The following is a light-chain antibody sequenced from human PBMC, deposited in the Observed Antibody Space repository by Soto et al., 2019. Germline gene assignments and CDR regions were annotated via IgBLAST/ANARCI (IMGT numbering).Light chain of an antibody. Sequence: EIVLTQSPGTLSLSPGGRATLSCRASQSVSSSYLAWYQQKPGQAPRLLIYGASSRATGIPDRFSGSGSGTDFTLTISRLEPEDFALYYCQQYGSSPGTFGQGTKVEIK. CDR2: GAS. V-gene: IGKV3-20*01. J-gene: IGKJ1*01. CDR3: QQYGSSPGT. CDR1: QSVSSSY.